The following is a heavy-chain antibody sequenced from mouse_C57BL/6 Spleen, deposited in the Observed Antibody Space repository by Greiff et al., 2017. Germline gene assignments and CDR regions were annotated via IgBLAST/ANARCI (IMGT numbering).Heavy chain of an antibody. CDR1: GYAFSSYW. V-gene: IGHV1-80*01. CDR3: ASKGLTGPFAY. Sequence: QVHLQQSGAELVKPGASVKISCKASGYAFSSYWMNWVKQRPGKGLEWIGQIYPGDGDTNYNGKFKGKATLTADKSSSTAYMQLSSLTSEDSAVYFCASKGLTGPFAYWGQGTLVTVSA. J-gene: IGHJ3*01. D-gene: IGHD4-1*01. CDR2: IYPGDGDT.